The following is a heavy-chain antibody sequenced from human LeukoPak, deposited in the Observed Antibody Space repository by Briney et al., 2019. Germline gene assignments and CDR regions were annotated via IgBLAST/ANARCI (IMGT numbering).Heavy chain of an antibody. CDR3: ASLYYDSSATPFDY. CDR1: GGSFSGYY. Sequence: SETLSLTCAVYGGSFSGYYWSWIRQPPGKGLEWIGEINHSGSTNYNPSLKSRVTISVDTSKNQFSLKLSSVTAADTVVYYCASLYYDSSATPFDYWGQGTLVTVSS. D-gene: IGHD3-22*01. V-gene: IGHV4-34*01. CDR2: INHSGST. J-gene: IGHJ4*02.